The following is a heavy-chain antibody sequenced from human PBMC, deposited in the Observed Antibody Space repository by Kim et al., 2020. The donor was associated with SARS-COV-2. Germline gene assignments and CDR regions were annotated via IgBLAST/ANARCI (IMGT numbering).Heavy chain of an antibody. J-gene: IGHJ6*03. Sequence: SETLSLTCAVYGGSFSGYYWSWIRQPPGKGLEWIGEINHSGSTNYNPSLKSRVTISVDTSKNQFSLKLSSVTAADTAVYYCARSRRMALFYYMDVWGKGTTVTVSS. CDR1: GGSFSGYY. D-gene: IGHD5-12*01. CDR2: INHSGST. CDR3: ARSRRMALFYYMDV. V-gene: IGHV4-34*01.